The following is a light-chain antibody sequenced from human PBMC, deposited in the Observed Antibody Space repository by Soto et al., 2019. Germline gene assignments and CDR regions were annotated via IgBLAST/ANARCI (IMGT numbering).Light chain of an antibody. J-gene: IGLJ1*01. Sequence: QSALTQPASVSGSPGQSITVSCTGTSSDVGGYNYVSWYQQHPGKVPKLMIYEVSKRPSGVSDRFSGSKSGNTASLTISGLQAEDEADYYCTSYTGDNTPYVFGTGTKLTVL. CDR3: TSYTGDNTPYV. V-gene: IGLV2-14*01. CDR1: SSDVGGYNY. CDR2: EVS.